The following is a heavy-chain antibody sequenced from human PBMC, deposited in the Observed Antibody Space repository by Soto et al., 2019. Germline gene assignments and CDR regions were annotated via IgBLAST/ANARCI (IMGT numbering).Heavy chain of an antibody. CDR3: ARGSSLLPAALLKYGMDV. J-gene: IGHJ6*02. CDR2: INHSGST. D-gene: IGHD2-2*01. CDR1: GGSFSGYY. V-gene: IGHV4-34*01. Sequence: LSLTCAVYGGSFSGYYWSWIRQPPGKGLEWIGEINHSGSTNYNPSLKSRVTISVDTSKNQFSLKLSSVTAADTAVYYCARGSSLLPAALLKYGMDVWGQGTTVTVSS.